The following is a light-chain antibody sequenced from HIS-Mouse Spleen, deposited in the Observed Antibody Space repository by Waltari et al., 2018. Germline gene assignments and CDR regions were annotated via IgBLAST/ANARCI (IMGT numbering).Light chain of an antibody. V-gene: IGLV2-23*01. Sequence: QSALTQPASVSGSPGQSITISCTGTSSDVRSYTIVSWYQQPPCKAPKLMIYEGSNRPSGVSNRFSGSKSGNTASLTISGLQAEDEADYYCCSYAGSSTWVFGGGTKLTVL. CDR3: CSYAGSSTWV. CDR1: SSDVRSYTI. J-gene: IGLJ3*02. CDR2: EGS.